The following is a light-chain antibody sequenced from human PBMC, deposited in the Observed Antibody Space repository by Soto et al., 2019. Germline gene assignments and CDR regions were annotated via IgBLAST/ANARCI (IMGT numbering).Light chain of an antibody. Sequence: EVAMTQSPATLSVSPGERAILSCRTSQGVSSNLAWYQQKPGLPPRLLIYGASTRATGIPARFSGSGSGTEFTLTISSLQSEDFAVYYCQQYDNRPPFTFGPGTKWLSN. V-gene: IGKV3-15*01. CDR3: QQYDNRPPFT. CDR1: QGVSSN. J-gene: IGKJ3*01. CDR2: GAS.